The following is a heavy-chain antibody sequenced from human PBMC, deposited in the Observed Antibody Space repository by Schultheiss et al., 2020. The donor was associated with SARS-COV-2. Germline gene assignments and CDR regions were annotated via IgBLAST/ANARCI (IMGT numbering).Heavy chain of an antibody. D-gene: IGHD6-13*01. J-gene: IGHJ6*02. CDR2: ISGSGSTI. CDR1: GFTFSSYA. V-gene: IGHV3-48*01. CDR3: ARRRAAAGINYYYGMDV. Sequence: GGSLRLSCAASGFTFSSYAMSWVRQAPGKGLEWVSAISGSGSTIYYADSVKGRFTISRDNAKNSLYLQMNSLRAEDTAVYYCARRRAAAGINYYYGMDVWGQGTTVTVSS.